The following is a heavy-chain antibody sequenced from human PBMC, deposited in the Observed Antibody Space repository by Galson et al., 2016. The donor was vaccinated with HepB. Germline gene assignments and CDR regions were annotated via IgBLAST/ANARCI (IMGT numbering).Heavy chain of an antibody. CDR2: ISTDAINK. J-gene: IGHJ6*02. Sequence: SLRLSCAASGFTFSSYGMHWVRQAPGKGLEWVAVISTDAINKYYADSVRGRFTISRDDPKNTLYLRMNSLRPEDTAVYYCARPRASNYYYYGMDVWDQGTTVAVSS. D-gene: IGHD2-2*01. CDR1: GFTFSSYG. V-gene: IGHV3-30*03. CDR3: ARPRASNYYYYGMDV.